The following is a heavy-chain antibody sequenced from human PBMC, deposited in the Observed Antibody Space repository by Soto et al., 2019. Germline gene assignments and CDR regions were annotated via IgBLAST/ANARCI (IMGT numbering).Heavy chain of an antibody. CDR1: GATFSGSA. J-gene: IGHJ4*02. D-gene: IGHD1-1*01. Sequence: QVQLVQSGAGVKRPGSSVKVSCKASGATFSGSAFSWVRQAPGQGLEWMGGITPTLGTTNYAQHLQGRVTITADESTATSFMELTSLTSADTAIYYCARGFTTGATIEGWDYWGQGTLVTVSS. CDR2: ITPTLGTT. CDR3: ARGFTTGATIEGWDY. V-gene: IGHV1-69*01.